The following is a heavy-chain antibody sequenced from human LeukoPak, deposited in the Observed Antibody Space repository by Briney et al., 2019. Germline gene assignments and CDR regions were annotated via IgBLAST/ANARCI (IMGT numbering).Heavy chain of an antibody. CDR1: GGSISSYY. CDR2: IYSGST. Sequence: PSETLSLTCTVSGGSISSYYWSWIRQPPGKGLEWIGYIYSGSTNYNPSLRSRVTISVDTSKNQFSLKLNSVTAADTAVYYCARGGDYFEWDYFFDFWGQGPLVTVSS. J-gene: IGHJ4*02. CDR3: ARGGDYFEWDYFFDF. V-gene: IGHV4-59*01. D-gene: IGHD3-9*01.